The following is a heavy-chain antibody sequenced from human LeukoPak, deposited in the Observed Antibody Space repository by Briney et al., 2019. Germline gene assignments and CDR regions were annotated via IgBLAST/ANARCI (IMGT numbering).Heavy chain of an antibody. CDR2: ISSSGSTI. J-gene: IGHJ5*02. CDR3: ARDRYDFWSGYSLNWFDP. V-gene: IGHV3-48*03. D-gene: IGHD3-3*01. CDR1: GFTFSSYG. Sequence: PGGSLRLSCAASGFTFSSYGMNWVRQAPGKGPEWVSYISSSGSTIYYADSVKGRFTISRDNAKNSLYLQMNSLRAEDTAVYYCARDRYDFWSGYSLNWFDPWGQGTLVTVSS.